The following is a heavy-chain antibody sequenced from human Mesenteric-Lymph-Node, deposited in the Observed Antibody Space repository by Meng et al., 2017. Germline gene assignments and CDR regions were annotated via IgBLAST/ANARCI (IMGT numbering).Heavy chain of an antibody. CDR1: GFTFSSYE. J-gene: IGHJ6*02. CDR2: ISSSGSTI. CDR3: ARGDRNGWTQYYYYGMDV. V-gene: IGHV3-48*03. D-gene: IGHD6-19*01. Sequence: GESLKISCAASGFTFSSYEMNWVRQAPGKGLEWVSYISSSGSTIYYADSVKGRFTISRDNAKNSLYLQMNSLRAEDTAVYYCARGDRNGWTQYYYYGMDVWGQGTTVTVSS.